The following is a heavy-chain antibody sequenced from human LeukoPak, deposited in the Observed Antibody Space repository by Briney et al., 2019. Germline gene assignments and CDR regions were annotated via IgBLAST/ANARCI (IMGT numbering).Heavy chain of an antibody. V-gene: IGHV1-69*13. J-gene: IGHJ3*02. CDR1: GGTFSSYA. CDR2: IIPIFGTT. Sequence: GASVRVSCKASGGTFSSYAISWVRQAPGQGLEWMGGIIPIFGTTNYAQKFPGRVTITADESTSTAYMELSRLRSDDTAVYYCARPMPVRGVDDAFDIWGQGTMVTVSS. D-gene: IGHD3-10*02. CDR3: ARPMPVRGVDDAFDI.